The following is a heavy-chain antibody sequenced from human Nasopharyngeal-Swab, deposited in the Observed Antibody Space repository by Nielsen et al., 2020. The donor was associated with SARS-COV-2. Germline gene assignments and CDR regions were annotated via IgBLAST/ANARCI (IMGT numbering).Heavy chain of an antibody. V-gene: IGHV4-61*02. D-gene: IGHD3-22*01. J-gene: IGHJ6*02. CDR3: ARGSYDSSGYGLHYYYYGMDV. CDR2: IYTSGST. CDR1: GGSISSGSYY. Sequence: SETLSLTCTVSGGSISSGSYYWSWIRQPAGQGLEWIGRIYTSGSTNYNPSLKSRVTISVDTSKNQFSLKLSSVTAADTAVYYCARGSYDSSGYGLHYYYYGMDVWGQGTTVTVSS.